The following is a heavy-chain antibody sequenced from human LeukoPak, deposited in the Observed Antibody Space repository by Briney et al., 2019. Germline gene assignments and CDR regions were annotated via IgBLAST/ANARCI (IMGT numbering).Heavy chain of an antibody. CDR1: GFTFSSYG. V-gene: IGHV3-30*18. Sequence: GRSLRLACAASGFTFSSYGMHWVRQAQGRVLEWVAVISYDGSNKYYADSVKGRFIISRDNSKITLYLQMTSLRAEDTAVYYCAKEGDDGSGSYPGIHDYWGQGTLVTVSS. D-gene: IGHD3-10*01. CDR2: ISYDGSNK. CDR3: AKEGDDGSGSYPGIHDY. J-gene: IGHJ4*02.